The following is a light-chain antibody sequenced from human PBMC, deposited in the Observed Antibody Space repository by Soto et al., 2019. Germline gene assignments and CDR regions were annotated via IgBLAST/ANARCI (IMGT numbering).Light chain of an antibody. Sequence: DIKMTQSPSSLSASVGDRVTITCRASQSISSYLNWYQQKPGKAPKLLIYAASSLQSGDPSRFSGSGSGTDFTLTISSLQPEDFATYYCQQSYSTPCTFGQGTKLEIK. J-gene: IGKJ2*02. V-gene: IGKV1-39*01. CDR3: QQSYSTPCT. CDR1: QSISSY. CDR2: AAS.